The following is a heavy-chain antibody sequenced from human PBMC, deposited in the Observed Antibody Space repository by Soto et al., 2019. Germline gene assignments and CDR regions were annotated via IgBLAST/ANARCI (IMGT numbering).Heavy chain of an antibody. CDR2: ISGSGGST. CDR3: AKDRDADDVGAPIDY. CDR1: GFTFSSYA. J-gene: IGHJ4*02. V-gene: IGHV3-23*01. Sequence: EVQLLESGGGLVQPGGSLRLSCAASGFTFSSYAMSWVRQAPGKGLEWVSAISGSGGSTYYADSAKGRFTISRDNSKNTLYLQMNSLRAEDTAVYYCAKDRDADDVGAPIDYWGQGTLVTVSS. D-gene: IGHD3-10*01.